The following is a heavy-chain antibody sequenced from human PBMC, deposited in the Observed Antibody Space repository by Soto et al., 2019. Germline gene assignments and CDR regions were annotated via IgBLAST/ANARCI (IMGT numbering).Heavy chain of an antibody. Sequence: ASVKVSCKASGYTFTSYAMHWVRQAPGQRLEWMGWINAGNGNTKYSQKFQGRVTITRDTSASTAYMELSSLRSEDTAMYYCARGHDFWSGLYYMDVWGKGTTVTVSS. CDR2: INAGNGNT. V-gene: IGHV1-3*01. CDR3: ARGHDFWSGLYYMDV. J-gene: IGHJ6*03. CDR1: GYTFTSYA. D-gene: IGHD3-3*01.